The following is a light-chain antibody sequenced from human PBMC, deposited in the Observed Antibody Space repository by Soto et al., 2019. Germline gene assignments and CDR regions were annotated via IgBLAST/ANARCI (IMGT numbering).Light chain of an antibody. Sequence: QSVLTQPASVSGSPGQSITISCTGTSSDVGSYNLVSWYQLHPGKAPKLMIYEGTKRPSGVSNRFSGSKSGNTASLTISGLQAEDEADYYCCSYANSGSVFGGGTKLTVL. CDR2: EGT. J-gene: IGLJ2*01. CDR1: SSDVGSYNL. V-gene: IGLV2-23*01. CDR3: CSYANSGSV.